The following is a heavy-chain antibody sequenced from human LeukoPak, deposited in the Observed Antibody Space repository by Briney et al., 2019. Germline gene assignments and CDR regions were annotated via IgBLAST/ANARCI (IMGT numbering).Heavy chain of an antibody. V-gene: IGHV4-59*01. Sequence: SETLSLTCTVSGGSISSYYWSWIRQPPGKGLEWIGYIYYSGSTNYNPSLKSRVTISVDTSKNQFSLKLSSVTAADTAVYYCAREGISAADYAFDFWGQGTMVTVSS. CDR2: IYYSGST. D-gene: IGHD6-13*01. CDR1: GGSISSYY. J-gene: IGHJ3*01. CDR3: AREGISAADYAFDF.